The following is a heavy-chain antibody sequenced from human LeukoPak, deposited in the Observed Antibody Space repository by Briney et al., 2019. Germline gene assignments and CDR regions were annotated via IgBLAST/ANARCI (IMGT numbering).Heavy chain of an antibody. J-gene: IGHJ4*02. CDR1: GFIFSGYD. CDR2: ISRSGRTI. Sequence: GGSLRLSCAASGFIFSGYDMNWVRQPPGKGLEWVSFISRSGRTIYYADSVKGRFTISRDNAKNSLYLQMNSLRAEDTAVYYCARNFDYWGQGTLVTVSS. V-gene: IGHV3-48*03. CDR3: ARNFDY.